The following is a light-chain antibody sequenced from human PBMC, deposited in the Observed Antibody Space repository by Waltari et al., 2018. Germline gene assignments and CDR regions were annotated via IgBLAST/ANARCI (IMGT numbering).Light chain of an antibody. J-gene: IGKJ3*01. CDR1: QSISSY. V-gene: IGKV1-39*01. CDR3: QQSYSTRET. Sequence: DIQMTQSPSSLSASVGDRVTITCRASQSISSYLNWYQQKPGKAPKRLIYAASSLQSGVPSRFSGSGSGTDFTLTISSLQPEDFATYYCQQSYSTRETFGPGTKVDIK. CDR2: AAS.